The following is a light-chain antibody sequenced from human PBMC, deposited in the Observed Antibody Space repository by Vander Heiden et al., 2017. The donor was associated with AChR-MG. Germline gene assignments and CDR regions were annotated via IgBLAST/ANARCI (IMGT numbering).Light chain of an antibody. V-gene: IGLV2-23*02. CDR3: CSYAGGSTYVV. Sequence: QSALTQPASVSGSPGQPITIPCTGTSSEVGSYSLVTWYQQQPGKGPERMIEEVSERPSGVSNRFACSRSGKRDSLTITGLQAEDEAEDDCCSYAGGSTYVVFGGGTKLTVL. CDR1: SSEVGSYSL. CDR2: EVS. J-gene: IGLJ2*01.